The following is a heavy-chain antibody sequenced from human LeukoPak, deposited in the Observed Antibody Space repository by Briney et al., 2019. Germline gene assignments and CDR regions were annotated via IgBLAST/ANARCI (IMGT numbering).Heavy chain of an antibody. J-gene: IGHJ6*03. D-gene: IGHD3-3*01. Sequence: PSETLSLTCAVYGGSFSGYYWSWIRQPPGKGLEWIGEINHSGSTNYNPSLKSRVTISVDTSKNQFSLKLSSVTAADTAVYYCARGSTIFGVERAEYYMDVWGKGTTVTVSS. CDR1: GGSFSGYY. CDR3: ARGSTIFGVERAEYYMDV. V-gene: IGHV4-34*01. CDR2: INHSGST.